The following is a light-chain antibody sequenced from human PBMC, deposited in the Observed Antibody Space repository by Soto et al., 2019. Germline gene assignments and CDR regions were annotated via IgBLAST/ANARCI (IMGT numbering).Light chain of an antibody. V-gene: IGKV3-20*01. CDR3: QQYGSSPPTT. CDR1: QSVSSSY. J-gene: IGKJ1*01. CDR2: GAS. Sequence: EIVLTQSPGTLSLSPGERATLSCRASQSVSSSYLAWYQQKPGQAPRLLIYGASSRATGIPDRFSGSGSGXXXXXXXSXLEPEDFAVYYCQQYGSSPPTTFGQGTKVEIK.